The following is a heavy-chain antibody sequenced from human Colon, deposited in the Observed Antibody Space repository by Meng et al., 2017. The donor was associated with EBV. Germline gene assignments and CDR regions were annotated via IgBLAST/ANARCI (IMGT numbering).Heavy chain of an antibody. J-gene: IGHJ4*02. Sequence: VMVSRKASGSAYSSIARNLVRQAPGQGLEWMGWFHTNTGKPTDAQGFTGRLVFSLDTSVSTADLQISSLKAEDTAVYYCARDKIAVAGITGDYWGQGTLVTVSS. V-gene: IGHV7-4-1*02. CDR1: GSAYSSIA. D-gene: IGHD6-19*01. CDR3: ARDKIAVAGITGDY. CDR2: FHTNTGKP.